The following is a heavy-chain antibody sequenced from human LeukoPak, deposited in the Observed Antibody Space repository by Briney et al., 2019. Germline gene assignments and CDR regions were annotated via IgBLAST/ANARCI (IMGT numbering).Heavy chain of an antibody. CDR3: ARRSSGWAY. Sequence: GGSLRLSCAASGFTFNDYYMSWIRQAPGKGLEWVSYISSSSSYTNYADSVKGRFTISRDNAKNSLYLQMNSLRAEDTAVYYCARRSSGWAYWGQGTLVTVSS. CDR2: ISSSSSYT. J-gene: IGHJ4*02. V-gene: IGHV3-11*06. D-gene: IGHD6-19*01. CDR1: GFTFNDYY.